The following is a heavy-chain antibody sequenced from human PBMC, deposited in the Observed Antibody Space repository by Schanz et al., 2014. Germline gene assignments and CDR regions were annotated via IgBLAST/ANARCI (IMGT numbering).Heavy chain of an antibody. Sequence: QVQLVQSGAEVKKPGASVKVSCKASGYTFTSDSMHWVRQAPGQGLEWMGMINPSGGSTTYAQKFQGRVTITADKSTFTAYMDVSSLRSEDTAVYYCASSGAGYSSSCDFDYWGQGALVTVSS. D-gene: IGHD6-13*01. J-gene: IGHJ4*02. CDR1: GYTFTSDS. CDR3: ASSGAGYSSSCDFDY. CDR2: INPSGGST. V-gene: IGHV1-46*01.